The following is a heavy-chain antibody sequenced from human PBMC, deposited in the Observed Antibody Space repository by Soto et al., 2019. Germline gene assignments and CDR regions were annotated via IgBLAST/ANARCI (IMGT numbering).Heavy chain of an antibody. CDR1: GGSISSYY. D-gene: IGHD1-26*01. CDR2: IYYSGST. V-gene: IGHV4-59*01. Sequence: PSETLSLTCTVSGGSISSYYWSWIRQPPGKGLEWIGYIYYSGSTNYNPSLKSRVTISVDTSKNQFSLKLSSVTAADTAVYYCAIEWGPGSGIGYWGQGTLVTGSS. CDR3: AIEWGPGSGIGY. J-gene: IGHJ4*02.